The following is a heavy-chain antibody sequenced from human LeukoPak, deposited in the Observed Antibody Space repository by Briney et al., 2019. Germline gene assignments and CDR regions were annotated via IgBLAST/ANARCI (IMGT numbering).Heavy chain of an antibody. CDR2: ISSTSSYI. CDR1: GFTFSTYS. D-gene: IGHD3-22*01. CDR3: ARKLLHYDRDGPSFDY. Sequence: PGGSLRLSCAASGFTFSTYSMNWVRQAPGKGLEWVSSISSTSSYIYYADSVKGRFTISRDNAQKSLYLQMNSLRAEDTAVYYCARKLLHYDRDGPSFDYWGQGTLVTVSS. V-gene: IGHV3-21*01. J-gene: IGHJ4*02.